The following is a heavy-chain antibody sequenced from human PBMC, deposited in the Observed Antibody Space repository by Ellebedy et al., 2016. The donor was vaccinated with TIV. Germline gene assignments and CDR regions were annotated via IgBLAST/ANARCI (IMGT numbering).Heavy chain of an antibody. CDR3: ARANNGGNSCFDY. V-gene: IGHV4-61*02. J-gene: IGHJ4*02. CDR2: IYTSGST. Sequence: SETLSLTXTVSGGSISSGTYYWSWIRQPAGKGLEWIGRIYTSGSTNYNPSLRSRVTMSVDTSKNQFSLKLTSVTAADTAVYYCARANNGGNSCFDYWGQGILVTVSS. D-gene: IGHD4-23*01. CDR1: GGSISSGTYY.